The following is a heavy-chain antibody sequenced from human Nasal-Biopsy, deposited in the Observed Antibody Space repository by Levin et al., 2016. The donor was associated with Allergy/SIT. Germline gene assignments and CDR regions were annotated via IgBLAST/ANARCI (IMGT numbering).Heavy chain of an antibody. Sequence: SETLSLTCTVSGGSLTSGLYYWAWIRQPPGKGLEWVGSIYYTGTTYYNPTLENRLAITVDRAKDHLSLRLTSPTASDTAVYFCVGRQEGHPRGVFDLWGQGTMVAVSS. CDR3: VGRQEGHPRGVFDL. D-gene: IGHD2-8*01. V-gene: IGHV4-39*01. CDR2: IYYTGTT. J-gene: IGHJ3*01. CDR1: GGSLTSGLYY.